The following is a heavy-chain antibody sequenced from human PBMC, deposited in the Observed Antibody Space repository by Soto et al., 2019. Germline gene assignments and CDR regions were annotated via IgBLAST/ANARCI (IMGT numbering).Heavy chain of an antibody. CDR3: TGDYDFWSGYSPIDY. D-gene: IGHD3-3*01. Sequence: GSLRLSCAASGFTFSSYGMHWVRQAPGKGLEWVAVISYDGSNKYYADSVKGRFTISRDNSKNTLYLQMNSLRAEDTAVYYCTGDYDFWSGYSPIDYWGQGTLVTVSS. CDR1: GFTFSSYG. CDR2: ISYDGSNK. V-gene: IGHV3-30*03. J-gene: IGHJ4*02.